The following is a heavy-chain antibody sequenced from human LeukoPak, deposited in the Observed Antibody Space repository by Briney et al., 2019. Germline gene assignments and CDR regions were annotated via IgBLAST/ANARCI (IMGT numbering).Heavy chain of an antibody. CDR1: GYTFSGYA. D-gene: IGHD5-24*01. V-gene: IGHV1-3*01. Sequence: ASVKVSCKASGYTFSGYAVHWVRQAPGQRFEWMGWINAGNGHTKYSQNFQGRVTITKDSSANIVYMELSSLTSEDTAVYYCARGIWSATRVDYYLDNWGQGTLVTVSS. J-gene: IGHJ4*02. CDR3: ARGIWSATRVDYYLDN. CDR2: INAGNGHT.